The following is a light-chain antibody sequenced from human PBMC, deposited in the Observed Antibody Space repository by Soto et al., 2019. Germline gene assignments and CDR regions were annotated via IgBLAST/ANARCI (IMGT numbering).Light chain of an antibody. CDR1: QSLLHSNGYNY. CDR2: LGS. CDR3: MQALQKRGFT. V-gene: IGKV2-28*01. Sequence: DIVMTQSPLSLPVTPGEPASISCRSSQSLLHSNGYNYLDWYLQKLGQSPQLLIYLGSNRASGVPDRFSGSGSGTDFTLKISRVEAEDVGVYYCMQALQKRGFTFGPGTKVDIK. J-gene: IGKJ3*01.